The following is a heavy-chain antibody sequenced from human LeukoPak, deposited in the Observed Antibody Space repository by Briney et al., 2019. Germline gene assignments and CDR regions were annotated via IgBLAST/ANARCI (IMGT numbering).Heavy chain of an antibody. Sequence: GGSLKLSCAASGFTVNTNYMSWVRQAPGKGLEWVSVIYNGGTTYYADSVKGRFTISRDNSKNTLYLQMNSLRAEDTAVYYCALGGNWDAFDIWGQGTMVTVSS. CDR1: GFTVNTNY. V-gene: IGHV3-66*01. CDR2: IYNGGTT. J-gene: IGHJ3*02. CDR3: ALGGNWDAFDI. D-gene: IGHD4-23*01.